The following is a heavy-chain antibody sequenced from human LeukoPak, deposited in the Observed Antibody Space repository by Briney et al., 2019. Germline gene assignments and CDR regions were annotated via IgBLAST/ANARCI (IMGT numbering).Heavy chain of an antibody. V-gene: IGHV3-7*01. J-gene: IGHJ4*02. CDR2: IKQDGSEK. D-gene: IGHD6-6*01. CDR3: ARHDWGIAARYFDY. Sequence: GGSLRLPCAASGFTFSSYWMSWVRQAPGKGLEWVANIKQDGSEKYYVDSVKGRFTISRDNAKNSLYLQMNSLRAEDTAVYYCARHDWGIAARYFDYWGQGTLVTVSS. CDR1: GFTFSSYW.